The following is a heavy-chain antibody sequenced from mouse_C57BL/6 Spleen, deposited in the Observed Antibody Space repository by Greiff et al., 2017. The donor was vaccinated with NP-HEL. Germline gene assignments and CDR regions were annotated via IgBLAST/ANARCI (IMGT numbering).Heavy chain of an antibody. CDR3: AREVDYYGSSYAMDY. D-gene: IGHD1-1*01. V-gene: IGHV1-52*01. CDR2: IDPSDSET. CDR1: GYTFTRYW. Sequence: QVQLQQPGAELVRPGSSVKLSCKASGYTFTRYWMHWVKQRPIQGLEWIGNIDPSDSETHYNQKFKDKATLTVDKSSSTAYMQLSSLTSEDSAVYYCAREVDYYGSSYAMDYWGQGTSVTVSS. J-gene: IGHJ4*01.